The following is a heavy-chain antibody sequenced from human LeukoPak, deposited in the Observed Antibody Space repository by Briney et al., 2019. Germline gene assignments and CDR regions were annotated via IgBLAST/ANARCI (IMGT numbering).Heavy chain of an antibody. CDR1: GFTFSSYE. V-gene: IGHV3-64*01. D-gene: IGHD1-26*01. Sequence: GGSLRLSCAASGFTFSSYEMNWVRQAPGKGLEYVSAISSNGGSTYYANSVKGRFTISRDNSKNTLYLQMGSLRAEDMAVYYCARGGSGSYYQTFDYWGQGTLVTVSS. CDR2: ISSNGGST. J-gene: IGHJ4*02. CDR3: ARGGSGSYYQTFDY.